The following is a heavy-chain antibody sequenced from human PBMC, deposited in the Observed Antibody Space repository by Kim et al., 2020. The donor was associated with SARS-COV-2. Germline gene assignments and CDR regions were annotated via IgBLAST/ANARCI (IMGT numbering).Heavy chain of an antibody. J-gene: IGHJ2*01. D-gene: IGHD3-16*01. CDR1: GGTFSSYA. CDR3: ARSLWPEWDFDL. V-gene: IGHV1-69*04. Sequence: SVKVSCKASGGTFSSYAISWVRQAPGQGLEWMGRIIPILGIANYAQKFQGRVTITADKSTSTAYMELSSLRSEDTAVYYCARSLWPEWDFDLWGRGTLVTVSS. CDR2: IIPILGIA.